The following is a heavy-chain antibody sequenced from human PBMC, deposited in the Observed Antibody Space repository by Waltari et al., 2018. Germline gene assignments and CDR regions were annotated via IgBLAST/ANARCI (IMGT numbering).Heavy chain of an antibody. D-gene: IGHD6-6*01. V-gene: IGHV3-9*01. J-gene: IGHJ6*02. Sequence: EAQLEESGGGSVQPGRSLRLSCAASGFTFDDYAMHWVRQSPGKGLELVLGINWNGRTVGYADSVKGRFTISRDNAKNSLYLQMNSLTPEDTALYYCAKDVSSSENGMDVWGQGTTV. CDR1: GFTFDDYA. CDR3: AKDVSSSENGMDV. CDR2: INWNGRTV.